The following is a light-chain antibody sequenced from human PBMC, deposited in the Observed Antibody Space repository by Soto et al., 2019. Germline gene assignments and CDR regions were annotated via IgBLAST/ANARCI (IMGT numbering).Light chain of an antibody. V-gene: IGLV2-14*01. J-gene: IGLJ1*01. CDR3: TSYTSGSSHYV. CDR1: SSDIGRYNY. Sequence: QSVLTQPASVSGSPGQSITISCTGTSSDIGRYNYVSWYQQHPGKAPKLMIYGVSNRPSGISNRFSASKSGNTASLTISGLQPEDEADYYCTSYTSGSSHYVFGTGTKVTVL. CDR2: GVS.